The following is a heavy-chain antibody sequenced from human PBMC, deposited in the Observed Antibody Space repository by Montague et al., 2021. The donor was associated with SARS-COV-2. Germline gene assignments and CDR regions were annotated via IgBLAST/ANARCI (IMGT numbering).Heavy chain of an antibody. CDR1: GDSVSSKSVA. CDR3: ASSGITSTGLDAFDI. V-gene: IGHV6-1*01. J-gene: IGHJ3*02. CDR2: TYYRSKWDS. D-gene: IGHD3-9*01. Sequence: CAISGDSVSSKSVAWNWIRQSPSRGLEWLGRTYYRSKWDSDYAEXVKRRLVITPDTSKNQVSLQLNSVIPEDTAVYFCASSGITSTGLDAFDIWGQGTMVTVSS.